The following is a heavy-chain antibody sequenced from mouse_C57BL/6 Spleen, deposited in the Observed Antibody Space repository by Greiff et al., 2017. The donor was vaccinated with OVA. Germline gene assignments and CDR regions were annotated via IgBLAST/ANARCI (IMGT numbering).Heavy chain of an antibody. D-gene: IGHD3-1*01. Sequence: EVQLQQSGPELVKPGASVKISCKASGYTFTDYYMNWVKQSHGKSLEWIGDINPNNGGTSYNQKFKGKATLIVDKSSSTAYMELRSLTSEDSAVYYCARWGVGAMDYWGQGTSVTVSS. CDR2: INPNNGGT. V-gene: IGHV1-26*01. CDR1: GYTFTDYY. J-gene: IGHJ4*01. CDR3: ARWGVGAMDY.